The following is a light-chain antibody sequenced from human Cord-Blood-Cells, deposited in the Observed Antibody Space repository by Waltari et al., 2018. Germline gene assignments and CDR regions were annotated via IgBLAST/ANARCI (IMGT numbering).Light chain of an antibody. CDR1: SSDVGGYNY. J-gene: IGLJ1*01. V-gene: IGLV2-14*01. Sequence: QSALTQPASVSGSPGQSITISCTGTSSDVGGYNYVSWYQQHPGKAPKLMIYEDSNRPSGVSNRFAGSKSGTTASLTISVLQAEDEADYYCSSYTSSSPYVFGTGTNVTVL. CDR2: EDS. CDR3: SSYTSSSPYV.